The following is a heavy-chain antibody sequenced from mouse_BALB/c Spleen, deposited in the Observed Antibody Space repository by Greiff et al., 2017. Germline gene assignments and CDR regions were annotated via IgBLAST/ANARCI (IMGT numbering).Heavy chain of an antibody. V-gene: IGHV3-2*02. Sequence: EVKLQESGPGLVKPSQSLSLTCTVTGYSITSDYAWNWIRQFPGNKLEWMGYISYSGSTSYNPSLKSRISITRDTSKNQFFLQLNSVTTEDTATYYCARYGYAMDYWGQGTSVTVSS. CDR3: ARYGYAMDY. CDR1: GYSITSDYA. D-gene: IGHD1-1*01. J-gene: IGHJ4*01. CDR2: ISYSGST.